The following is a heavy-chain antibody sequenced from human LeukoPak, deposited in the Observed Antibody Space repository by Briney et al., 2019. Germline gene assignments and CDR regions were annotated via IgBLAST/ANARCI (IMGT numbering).Heavy chain of an antibody. CDR1: GYTFTNYD. Sequence: ASVKVSCKTSGYTFTNYDINWVRQAAGQGLEGMGWMNPNSGDTEYVQEFKGRVTMTRDTSISTAYMELRSLTYEDAAVYYCTRSGFGAGVRFDFWGQGTPVTVSS. D-gene: IGHD3-3*01. V-gene: IGHV1-8*01. J-gene: IGHJ4*02. CDR3: TRSGFGAGVRFDF. CDR2: MNPNSGDT.